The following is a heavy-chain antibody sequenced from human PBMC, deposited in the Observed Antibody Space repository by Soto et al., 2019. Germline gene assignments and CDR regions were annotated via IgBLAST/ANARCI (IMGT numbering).Heavy chain of an antibody. CDR3: TVGGGYGNRQHWFDP. J-gene: IGHJ5*02. V-gene: IGHV3-15*04. Sequence: DVLLVESGGGLVEPGGSLRLSCAASGFTFSKAFLSWVRQAPGKGLEWVGQIGGNTESGTTKYPAPVRGRFTISRVESKNTVYLQMNRLKMEDKGVYYCTVGGGYGNRQHWFDPWVQGTAVIVSS. CDR1: GFTFSKAF. D-gene: IGHD2-15*01. CDR2: IGGNTESGTT.